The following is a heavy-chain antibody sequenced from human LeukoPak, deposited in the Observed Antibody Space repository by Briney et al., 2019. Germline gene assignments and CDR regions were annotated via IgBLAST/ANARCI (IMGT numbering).Heavy chain of an antibody. CDR2: VFYNGRT. D-gene: IGHD1-26*01. CDR1: GASISPYY. V-gene: IGHV4-59*08. J-gene: IGHJ4*02. Sequence: NPSETLSLTCSVSGASISPYYWVWIRQPPGKGLEWIGYVFYNGRTSYNPSLKSRVTISADTSKNQFSLKMNSVTAADTAVYYCASGNYYQDYWGQGTVVTASP. CDR3: ASGNYYQDY.